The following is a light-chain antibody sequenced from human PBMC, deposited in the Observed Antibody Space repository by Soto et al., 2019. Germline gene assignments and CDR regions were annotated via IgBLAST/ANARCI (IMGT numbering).Light chain of an antibody. J-gene: IGLJ3*02. CDR2: DVA. Sequence: QSALTQPPSASGSPGQSVTISCTGTNTDVGGYNFVSWYQQHPGKVPKLILYDVANRPSGVPDRFSGSKSGDTASLTVSGLQPEDEADYDGSSYGGNGVDDNLVVFGGGTKLTVL. V-gene: IGLV2-8*01. CDR1: NTDVGGYNF. CDR3: SSYGGNGVDDNLVV.